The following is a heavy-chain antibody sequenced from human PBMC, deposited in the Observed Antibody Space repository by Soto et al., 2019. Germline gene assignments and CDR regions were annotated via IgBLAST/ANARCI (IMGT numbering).Heavy chain of an antibody. CDR1: GGSFSGYY. CDR3: ARRYGGNFDY. J-gene: IGHJ4*02. D-gene: IGHD1-26*01. CDR2: INHSGST. V-gene: IGHV4-34*01. Sequence: SETLSLTCAVYGGSFSGYYWSWIRQPPGKGLEWIGEINHSGSTNYNPSLKSRVTISVDTSKNQFSLKLTSVTAADTAVYYCARRYGGNFDYWGQGTLVTVSS.